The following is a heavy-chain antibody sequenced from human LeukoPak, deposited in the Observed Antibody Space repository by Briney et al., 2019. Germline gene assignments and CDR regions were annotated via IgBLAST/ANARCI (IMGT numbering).Heavy chain of an antibody. Sequence: SETLSLTCAVYGGSFSGYYWSWIRQPPGKGLEWIGEINHSGSTNYNPSLKSRVTISVDTSKNQFSLKLSSVTAADTAVYYCARGRITIFGVVIPDAFDIWGQGTMVTVSS. CDR1: GGSFSGYY. J-gene: IGHJ3*02. CDR3: ARGRITIFGVVIPDAFDI. D-gene: IGHD3-3*01. CDR2: INHSGST. V-gene: IGHV4-34*01.